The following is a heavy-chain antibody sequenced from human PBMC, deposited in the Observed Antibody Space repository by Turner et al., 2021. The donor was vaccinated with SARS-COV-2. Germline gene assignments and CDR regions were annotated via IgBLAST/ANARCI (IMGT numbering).Heavy chain of an antibody. Sequence: VQLVESGGGVVQPGRSLRLSCAASGFTFSSYGMHWDRQAQGKGLEWVAVISDDGSNKYYADSVKGRFTISRDNSKNTLYLQMNSLRAEDTAVYYCAKDWGPDYGDDGPDYWGQGTLVTVSS. CDR1: GFTFSSYG. CDR2: ISDDGSNK. J-gene: IGHJ4*02. D-gene: IGHD4-17*01. V-gene: IGHV3-30*18. CDR3: AKDWGPDYGDDGPDY.